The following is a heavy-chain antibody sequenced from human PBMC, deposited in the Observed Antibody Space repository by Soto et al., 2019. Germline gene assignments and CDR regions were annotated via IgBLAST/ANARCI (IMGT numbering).Heavy chain of an antibody. Sequence: XXTLSLTCTVSSGSINSYYWSWIRQPPGKGMEWIGXLYYSXSTNYKQSLKXXFTISVDTXNNQLSLKLSSVNDADKDVYYCARDSSGYYFAYWGKGTLVTVYS. CDR3: ARDSSGYYFAY. J-gene: IGHJ4*02. D-gene: IGHD3-22*01. CDR1: SGSINSYY. V-gene: IGHV4-59*01. CDR2: LYYSXST.